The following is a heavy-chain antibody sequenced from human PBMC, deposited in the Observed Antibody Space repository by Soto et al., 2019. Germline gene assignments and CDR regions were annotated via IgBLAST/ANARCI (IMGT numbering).Heavy chain of an antibody. CDR2: INQDGSEK. V-gene: IGHV3-7*05. J-gene: IGHJ6*02. CDR3: ARDGSTSWYSYDYHGMDV. D-gene: IGHD5-18*01. CDR1: GFTFRTYW. Sequence: EVQLVESGGGLVQPGGSLRLSCGASGFTFRTYWLSWVRQVPGKGLEWVANINQDGSEKNYVDSVKGRFTISRDNAKISLHLQMSSLRAEDTALYYCARDGSTSWYSYDYHGMDVWGQGTTVTVSS.